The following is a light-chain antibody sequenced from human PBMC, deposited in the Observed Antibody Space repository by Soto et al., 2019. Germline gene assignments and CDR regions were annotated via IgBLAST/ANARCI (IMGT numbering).Light chain of an antibody. CDR1: QSLLHSNGYNY. CDR3: MQALQTPYT. V-gene: IGKV2-28*01. Sequence: DIVMTQSPLSLPVTPGEPASISCRSSQSLLHSNGYNYLDWYLQKPGQSPQLLIYLGSNRASGVPDKFSGRGSGQDFTLKISRWEAEDFGVYYCMQALQTPYTFGQGTKLEIK. CDR2: LGS. J-gene: IGKJ2*01.